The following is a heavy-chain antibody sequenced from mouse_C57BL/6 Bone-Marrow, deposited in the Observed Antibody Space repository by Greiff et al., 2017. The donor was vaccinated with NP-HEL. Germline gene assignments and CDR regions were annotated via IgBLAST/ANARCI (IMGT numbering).Heavy chain of an antibody. J-gene: IGHJ3*01. CDR1: GFTFSSYG. D-gene: IGHD2-4*01. CDR2: ISSGGSYT. V-gene: IGHV5-6*01. Sequence: EVMLVESGGDLVKPGGSLKFSCAASGFTFSSYGMSWVRQTPDKRLEWVATISSGGSYTYYPDSVKGRFTISRDNAKNTLYLQMSRLKSEDTAMYYCASPYDYDVAWFAYWGQGTLVTVSA. CDR3: ASPYDYDVAWFAY.